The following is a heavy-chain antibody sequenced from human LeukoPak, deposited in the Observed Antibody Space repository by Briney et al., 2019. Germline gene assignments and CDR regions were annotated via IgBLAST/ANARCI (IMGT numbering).Heavy chain of an antibody. CDR3: ARHGSTDYFDY. Sequence: KPSETLSLTCAVSGGSISGTTSYWGWIRQPPGKGLEWIGRIYCSGSTFYNPSLKSRVTISVDTSKNQLSLRLSSVTAADTAVYYCARHGSTDYFDYWGQGTLVTVSS. CDR2: IYCSGST. J-gene: IGHJ4*02. V-gene: IGHV4-39*01. CDR1: GGSISGTTSY. D-gene: IGHD2-2*03.